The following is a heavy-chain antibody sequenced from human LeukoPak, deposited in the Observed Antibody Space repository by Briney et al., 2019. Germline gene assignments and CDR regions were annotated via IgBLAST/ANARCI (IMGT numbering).Heavy chain of an antibody. CDR2: IGFDGIHK. Sequence: PGRSLRLSCTTSGFIFNRYDFHWVRQAPGKGLEWVTVIGFDGIHKYYADSVKGRFTISRDGSKNTVYLQMNSLRAEDTAVYYCAKPSSSWSPFDYWGQGALVTVSS. V-gene: IGHV3-33*06. D-gene: IGHD6-13*01. CDR1: GFIFNRYD. J-gene: IGHJ4*02. CDR3: AKPSSSWSPFDY.